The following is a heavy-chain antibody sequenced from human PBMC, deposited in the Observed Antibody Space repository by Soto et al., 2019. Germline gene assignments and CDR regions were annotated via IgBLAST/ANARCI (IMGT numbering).Heavy chain of an antibody. CDR2: INHSGST. Sequence: ETLSLTCAVYGGSFSGYYWSWIRQPPGKGLEWIGEINHSGSTNYNPSLKSRVTISVDTSKNQFSLKLSSVTAADTAVYYCARGKAAAGTGYYGMDVWGQGTMVTVSS. D-gene: IGHD6-13*01. V-gene: IGHV4-34*01. J-gene: IGHJ6*02. CDR3: ARGKAAAGTGYYGMDV. CDR1: GGSFSGYY.